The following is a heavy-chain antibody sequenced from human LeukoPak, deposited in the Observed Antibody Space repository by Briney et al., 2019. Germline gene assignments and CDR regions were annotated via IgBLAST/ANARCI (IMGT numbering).Heavy chain of an antibody. V-gene: IGHV3-23*01. CDR1: GFTFSSYA. CDR2: ISNSDGST. D-gene: IGHD5-24*01. J-gene: IGHJ4*02. Sequence: GGSLRLSCAASGFTFSSYAMNWVRQAPGKGLEWVSSISNSDGSTYYADFVKGRFTISRDNSKNRLYLQMNSLRAEDTAVYYCAKSLGVGGYTRYKGFDQWGQGTLVTVSS. CDR3: AKSLGVGGYTRYKGFDQ.